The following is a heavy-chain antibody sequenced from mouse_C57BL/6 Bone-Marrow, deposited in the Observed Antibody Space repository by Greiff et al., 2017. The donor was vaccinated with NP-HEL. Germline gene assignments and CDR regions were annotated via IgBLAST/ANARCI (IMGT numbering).Heavy chain of an antibody. Sequence: QVQLQQPGAELVKPGASVQLSCKASGYTFTSYWMQWVKQRPGQGLEWIGEIDPSDSYTHYNQKFKGKATLTVDTSSSTAYMQLSSLTSEDSAVYYCARQAMITRFFDYWGQGTTLTVSS. CDR1: GYTFTSYW. V-gene: IGHV1-50*01. D-gene: IGHD2-4*01. CDR3: ARQAMITRFFDY. J-gene: IGHJ2*01. CDR2: IDPSDSYT.